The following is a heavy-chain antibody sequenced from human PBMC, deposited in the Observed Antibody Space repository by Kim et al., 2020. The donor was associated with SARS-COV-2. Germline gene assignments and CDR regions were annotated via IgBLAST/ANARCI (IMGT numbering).Heavy chain of an antibody. Sequence: GGSLRLSCAASGFTFSNYWMHWVRQAPGEGLVWVSRISSDGSSITYADSVRGRFTVYRDNPKNTVYLQMVSLRVEDTAIYYCARDRAGGIPFDIWGQGALVTVSS. D-gene: IGHD2-2*02. CDR2: ISSDGSSI. J-gene: IGHJ4*02. CDR3: ARDRAGGIPFDI. V-gene: IGHV3-74*01. CDR1: GFTFSNYW.